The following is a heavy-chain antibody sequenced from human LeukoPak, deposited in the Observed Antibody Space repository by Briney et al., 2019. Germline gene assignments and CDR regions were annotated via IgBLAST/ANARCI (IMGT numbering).Heavy chain of an antibody. V-gene: IGHV4-34*01. J-gene: IGHJ6*02. CDR1: GGSSSGYY. CDR3: ARYSSSWYNYYYYYGMDV. D-gene: IGHD6-13*01. Sequence: PSETLSLTCAVYGGSSSGYYWSCLRQPPGKGLEWIGEINHSGSTNYNPSLKSRVTISVDTSKIQFSLKLSSVTAADTAVYYCARYSSSWYNYYYYYGMDVWGQGTTVTVSS. CDR2: INHSGST.